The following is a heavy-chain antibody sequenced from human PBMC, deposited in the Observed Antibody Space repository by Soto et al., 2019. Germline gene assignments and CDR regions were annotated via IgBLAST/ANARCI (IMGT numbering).Heavy chain of an antibody. V-gene: IGHV1-18*04. Sequence: ASVKVSCKASGYTFSSYGISWVRQAPGQGLEGMGWISAYNGYTNFAQKLQGRVTMTTDTSTSTAYMELRSLRSDDTAVYYCARHHYDFWSGYYGWFEPWGQGTLVTVS. CDR1: GYTFSSYG. D-gene: IGHD3-3*01. CDR2: ISAYNGYT. J-gene: IGHJ5*02. CDR3: ARHHYDFWSGYYGWFEP.